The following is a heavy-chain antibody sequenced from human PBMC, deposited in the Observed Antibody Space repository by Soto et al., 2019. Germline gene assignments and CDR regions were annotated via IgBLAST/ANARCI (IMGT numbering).Heavy chain of an antibody. CDR2: INPNSGGT. J-gene: IGHJ3*02. D-gene: IGHD2-2*01. CDR3: ARVRVPAAYDAFDI. Sequence: ASVKVSCKASGYTFTGYYIHWVRQAPGQGLEWMGWINPNSGGTNYAQKFQGWVTMTRDTSISTAYMELSRLRSDDTAVYYCARVRVPAAYDAFDIWGQGTMVTVSS. V-gene: IGHV1-2*04. CDR1: GYTFTGYY.